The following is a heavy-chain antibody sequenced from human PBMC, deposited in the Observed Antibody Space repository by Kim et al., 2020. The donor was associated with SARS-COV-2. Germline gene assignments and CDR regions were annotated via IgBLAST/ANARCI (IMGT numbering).Heavy chain of an antibody. Sequence: SETLSLTCTVSGGSISSSSYYWGWIRQPPGKGLEWIGSIYYSGSTYYNPSLKSRVTISVDTSKNQFSLKLSSVTAADTAVYYCASSVVAATNPFDYWGQGTLVTVSS. CDR2: IYYSGST. CDR1: GGSISSSSYY. J-gene: IGHJ4*02. CDR3: ASSVVAATNPFDY. D-gene: IGHD2-15*01. V-gene: IGHV4-39*01.